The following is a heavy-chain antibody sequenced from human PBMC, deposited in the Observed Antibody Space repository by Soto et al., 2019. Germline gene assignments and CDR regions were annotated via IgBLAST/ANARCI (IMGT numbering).Heavy chain of an antibody. CDR3: ARDHYYYDSSGSDY. J-gene: IGHJ4*02. CDR2: IWYDGSNK. CDR1: GFTFSSYG. D-gene: IGHD3-22*01. Sequence: LRLSCAASGFTFSSYGMHWVRQAPGKGLEWVAVIWYDGSNKYYADSVKGRFTISRDNSKNTLYLQMNSLRAEDTAVYYCARDHYYYDSSGSDYWGQGTLVTVSS. V-gene: IGHV3-33*01.